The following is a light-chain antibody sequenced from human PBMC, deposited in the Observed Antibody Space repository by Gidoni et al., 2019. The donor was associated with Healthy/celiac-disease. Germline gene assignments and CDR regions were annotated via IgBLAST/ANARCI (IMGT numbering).Light chain of an antibody. J-gene: IGKJ2*01. CDR3: QQSYSTPDT. V-gene: IGKV1-39*01. CDR1: QSISSY. Sequence: DIQMTQSPSSLSASVGDRVTITCRASQSISSYLNWYQQKPWKAPKLLSYAASSLQSGVPSRFSGSVSGTDFTLTISSLQPEDFATYYWQQSYSTPDTFGQGTKLEIK. CDR2: AAS.